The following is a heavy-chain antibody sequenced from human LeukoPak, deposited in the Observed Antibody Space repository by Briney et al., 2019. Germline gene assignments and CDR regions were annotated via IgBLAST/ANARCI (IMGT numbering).Heavy chain of an antibody. CDR1: GYTFTSYY. Sequence: ASVKVSCKASGYTFTSYYMHWVRQAPGQGLEWMGIINPSGGSTSYAQKFQGRVTMTRDTSTGTVYMELSSLRSEDTAVYYCARDRHYGDYLYYFDYWGQGTLVTVSS. D-gene: IGHD4-17*01. V-gene: IGHV1-46*01. CDR3: ARDRHYGDYLYYFDY. J-gene: IGHJ4*02. CDR2: INPSGGST.